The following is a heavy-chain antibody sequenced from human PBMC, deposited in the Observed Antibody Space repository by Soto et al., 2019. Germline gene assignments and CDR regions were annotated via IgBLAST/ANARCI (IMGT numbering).Heavy chain of an antibody. D-gene: IGHD4-17*01. CDR1: GYSFTSYW. CDR2: IYPGDSDT. J-gene: IGHJ6*03. CDR3: ATHYGDHWDYYMDV. Sequence: GGSLKIFCKGSGYSFTSYWVGWGRQMPGKGLEWMGIIYPGDSDTRYSPSFQGQVTISADKSISTAYLQWSSLKASDTAMYYCATHYGDHWDYYMDVWGKGTTVTVSS. V-gene: IGHV5-51*01.